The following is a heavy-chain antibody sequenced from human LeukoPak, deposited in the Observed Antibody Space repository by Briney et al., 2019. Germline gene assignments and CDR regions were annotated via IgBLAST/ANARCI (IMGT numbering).Heavy chain of an antibody. Sequence: GGSLRLSCAASGFTFSTYWMHWVRQAPGKGRVWVSRISPDESGTNYADSVKGRFTISRDNAKNSRCLQMNSLRDEDTAVYYCARDDSSGYGIENWGQGILVTVSS. D-gene: IGHD3-22*01. CDR2: ISPDESGT. V-gene: IGHV3-74*01. CDR3: ARDDSSGYGIEN. J-gene: IGHJ4*02. CDR1: GFTFSTYW.